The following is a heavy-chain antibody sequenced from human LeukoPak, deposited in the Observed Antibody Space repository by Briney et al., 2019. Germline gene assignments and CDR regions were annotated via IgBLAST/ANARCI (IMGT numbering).Heavy chain of an antibody. D-gene: IGHD6-19*01. CDR1: GFTFNSYG. Sequence: GGSLRLSCAASGFTFNSYGMHWVRQAPGKGLEWVAVISTDGSQKFYADSVKGRFTVSRDNSKNTLYLQMSSLRAEDTAVYYCAKIVVAGTHYFDYWGQGSLVTVSP. CDR2: ISTDGSQK. V-gene: IGHV3-30*18. J-gene: IGHJ4*02. CDR3: AKIVVAGTHYFDY.